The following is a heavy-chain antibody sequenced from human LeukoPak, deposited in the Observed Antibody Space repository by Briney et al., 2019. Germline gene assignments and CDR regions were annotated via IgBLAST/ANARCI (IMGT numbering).Heavy chain of an antibody. CDR3: TTSPGITVFGVVTDY. V-gene: IGHV3-15*04. CDR1: GPTFRNAF. D-gene: IGHD3-3*01. CDR2: IESSTDGGTT. Sequence: GGSLRLSCAASGPTFRNAFMNWVRQAPGKGLEWVGRIESSTDGGTTDYAAPVKGRFTMSRDDSKNTLYLQMNNVKTEDTGVYYCTTSPGITVFGVVTDYWGQATLVIVS. J-gene: IGHJ4*02.